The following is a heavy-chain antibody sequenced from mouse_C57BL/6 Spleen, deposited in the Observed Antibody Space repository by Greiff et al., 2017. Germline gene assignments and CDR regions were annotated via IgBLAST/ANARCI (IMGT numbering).Heavy chain of an antibody. CDR1: GYSITSGYY. V-gene: IGHV3-6*01. CDR2: IRYDGSN. J-gene: IGHJ2*01. CDR3: ARGKDYDGSSHFDY. D-gene: IGHD1-1*01. Sequence: EVKLQESGPGLVKPSQSLSLTCSVTGYSITSGYYWNWIRQFPGNQLEWMGYIRYDGSNNYNPSLKNRISITRDTSKNQFFLKLNAVTTEDTATYYCARGKDYDGSSHFDYWGQGTTLTVSS.